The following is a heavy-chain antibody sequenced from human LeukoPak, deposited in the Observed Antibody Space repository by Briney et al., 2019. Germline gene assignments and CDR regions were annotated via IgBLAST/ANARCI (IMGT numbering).Heavy chain of an antibody. J-gene: IGHJ3*02. CDR3: ATGEGGSYYDSRGYYSDI. V-gene: IGHV3-48*03. CDR2: ISSSGTSI. CDR1: GFTFSGFA. D-gene: IGHD3-22*01. Sequence: GGSLRLSCAASGFTFSGFAMTWVRQAPGKGLEWVSYISSSGTSIYYADSVKGRFTISRDNAKNSLYLQMNSLRAEDTAVYYCATGEGGSYYDSRGYYSDIWGQGTMVTVSS.